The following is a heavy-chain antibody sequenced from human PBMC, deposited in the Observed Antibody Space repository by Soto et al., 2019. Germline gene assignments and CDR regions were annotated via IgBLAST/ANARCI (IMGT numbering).Heavy chain of an antibody. J-gene: IGHJ4*02. CDR1: RFSLSTYW. CDR2: INSDGGII. Sequence: VQLVESGGGLVQPGGSLRLSCEASRFSLSTYWMYWVRQAPGKGLMWVSRINSDGGIINYADSVKGRFTISRDNAKNTLYPQMNSLRTDDTAVYYCARDLGKYDRHYFDNWGQGTLVTVSS. D-gene: IGHD3-9*01. CDR3: ARDLGKYDRHYFDN. V-gene: IGHV3-74*01.